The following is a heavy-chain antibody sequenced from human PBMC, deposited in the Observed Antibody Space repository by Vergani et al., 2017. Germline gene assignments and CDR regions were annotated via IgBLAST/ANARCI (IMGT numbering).Heavy chain of an antibody. V-gene: IGHV7-4-1*02. CDR3: ARDRHHIVVVPAARGRYYYYGMDV. J-gene: IGHJ6*02. Sequence: QVQLVQSGSELKKPGASVKVSCKASGYTFTSYAMNWVRQAPGQGLEWMGLINTNTGNPTYAQGFTGRFVFSLDTAVSTAYLQISSLKAEDTAVYYCARDRHHIVVVPAARGRYYYYGMDVWGQGTTVTVSS. CDR2: INTNTGNP. CDR1: GYTFTSYA. D-gene: IGHD2-2*01.